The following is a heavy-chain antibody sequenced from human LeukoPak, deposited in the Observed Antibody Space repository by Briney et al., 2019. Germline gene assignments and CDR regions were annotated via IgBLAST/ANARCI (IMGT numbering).Heavy chain of an antibody. D-gene: IGHD3-22*01. V-gene: IGHV4-61*01. Sequence: SETLSLTCTVSGGSASSGSYYWSWIRQPPGKGLEWIGYIYYSGSTNYNPSLKSRVTISVDTSKNQFSLKLSSVTAADTAVYYCARAVGHYYDSSGPFDPWGQGTLVTVSS. J-gene: IGHJ5*02. CDR3: ARAVGHYYDSSGPFDP. CDR1: GGSASSGSYY. CDR2: IYYSGST.